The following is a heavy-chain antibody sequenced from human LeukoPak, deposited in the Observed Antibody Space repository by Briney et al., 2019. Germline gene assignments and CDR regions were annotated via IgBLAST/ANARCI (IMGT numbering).Heavy chain of an antibody. J-gene: IGHJ5*02. CDR3: ARVYSSPSRNWFDP. CDR1: GYTFTSYG. V-gene: IGHV1-18*01. CDR2: ISAYNGNT. D-gene: IGHD6-6*01. Sequence: ASVKVSCKASGYTFTSYGISWVRQAPGQGLEWMGWISAYNGNTNYAQKLQGRVTMTTDTSTSTAYMELRSLRSDDTAVYYCARVYSSPSRNWFDPWGQGTLVTVSS.